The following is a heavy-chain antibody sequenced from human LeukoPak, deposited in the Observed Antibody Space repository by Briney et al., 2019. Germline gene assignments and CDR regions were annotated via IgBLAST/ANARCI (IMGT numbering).Heavy chain of an antibody. V-gene: IGHV3-11*01. CDR3: ARERDHYYGSGSDWYFDL. Sequence: PGGSLRLSCAASGFTFSDYYMSWIRQAPGKGLEWVSYISSSGSTIYYADSVKGRFTISRDNAKNTLYLQMNSLRAEDTAVYYCARERDHYYGSGSDWYFDLWGRGTLVTVSS. CDR1: GFTFSDYY. J-gene: IGHJ2*01. CDR2: ISSSGSTI. D-gene: IGHD3-10*01.